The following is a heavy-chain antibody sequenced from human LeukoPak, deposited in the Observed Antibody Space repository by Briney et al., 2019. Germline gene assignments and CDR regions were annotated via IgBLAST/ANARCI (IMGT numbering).Heavy chain of an antibody. V-gene: IGHV3-23*01. CDR2: VSGSSDNT. CDR3: AREVGDYYDSSGSFGY. J-gene: IGHJ4*02. D-gene: IGHD3-22*01. CDR1: GFSFSSYA. Sequence: PGGSLRLSCEASGFSFSSYAMNWVRQAPGKGLEWVSAVSGSSDNTHYADSVKGRFTISRDSAKNTLYLQMNSLRAEDTAVYYCAREVGDYYDSSGSFGYWGQGTLVTVSS.